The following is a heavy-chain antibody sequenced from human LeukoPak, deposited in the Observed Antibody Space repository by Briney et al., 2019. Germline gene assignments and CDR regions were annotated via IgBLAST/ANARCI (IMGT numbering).Heavy chain of an antibody. V-gene: IGHV3-48*04. CDR3: ARDGDYGLLDY. J-gene: IGHJ4*02. CDR1: GFTFSSYW. D-gene: IGHD4-17*01. CDR2: ISSSGSAI. Sequence: GGSLRLSCAASGFTFSSYWMSWVRQAPGKGLEWVSYISSSGSAIYYADSVKGRFTISRDNAKNSLYLQMNSLRAEDTAVYYCARDGDYGLLDYWGQGTLVTVSS.